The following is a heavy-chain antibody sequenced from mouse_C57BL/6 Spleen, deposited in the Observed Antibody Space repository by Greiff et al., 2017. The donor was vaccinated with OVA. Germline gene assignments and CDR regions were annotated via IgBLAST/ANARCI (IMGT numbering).Heavy chain of an antibody. CDR1: GFTFSNYW. V-gene: IGHV6-3*01. CDR2: IRLKSDNYAT. Sequence: EVQRVESGGGLVQPGGSMKLSCVASGFTFSNYWMNWVRQSPEKGLEWVAQIRLKSDNYATHYAESVKGRFTISRDDSKSSVYLQMNNLRAEDTGIYYCTVTGSYYFDYWGQGTTLTVSS. J-gene: IGHJ2*01. D-gene: IGHD4-1*01. CDR3: TVTGSYYFDY.